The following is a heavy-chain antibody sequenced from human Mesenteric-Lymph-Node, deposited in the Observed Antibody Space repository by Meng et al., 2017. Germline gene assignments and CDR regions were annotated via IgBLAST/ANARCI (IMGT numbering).Heavy chain of an antibody. D-gene: IGHD5-18*01. CDR2: INPNSGGT. V-gene: IGHV1-2*06. CDR1: GYTFTGYY. CDR3: AREINGYHWDY. J-gene: IGHJ4*02. Sequence: ASVKVSCKASGYTFTGYYMHWVRQAPGQGLEWMGRINPNSGGTNYAQKFQGRVTMTRDTSISTAYMELSSLRSDDTAVYYCAREINGYHWDYWGQGTLVTVSS.